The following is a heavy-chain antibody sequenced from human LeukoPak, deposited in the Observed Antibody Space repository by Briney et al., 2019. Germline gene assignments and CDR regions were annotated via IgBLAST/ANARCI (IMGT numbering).Heavy chain of an antibody. CDR1: GFTVSSNY. CDR3: ATKRWLQSDFDY. CDR2: IYSGGST. D-gene: IGHD5-24*01. V-gene: IGHV3-66*01. J-gene: IGHJ4*02. Sequence: GALRLSCAASGFTVSSNYMSWVRQAPGKGLEWVSVIYSGGSTYYADSVKGRFTISRDNSKNTLYLQMNSLRAEDTAMYYCATKRWLQSDFDYWGQGTLVTVSS.